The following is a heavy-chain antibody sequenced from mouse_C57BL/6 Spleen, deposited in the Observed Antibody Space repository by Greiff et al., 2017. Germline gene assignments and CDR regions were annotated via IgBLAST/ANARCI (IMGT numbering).Heavy chain of an antibody. CDR2: IYPGSGST. D-gene: IGHD1-1*01. Sequence: QVQLQQPGAELVKPGASVKMSCKASGYTFTSYWITWVKQRPGQGLEWIGDIYPGSGSTNYNEKFKSKATLTVDTSSSTAYMQLSSLTSEDSAVYDCAREGVYYYGSSPFAYWGQGTLGTVSA. V-gene: IGHV1-55*01. CDR1: GYTFTSYW. CDR3: AREGVYYYGSSPFAY. J-gene: IGHJ3*01.